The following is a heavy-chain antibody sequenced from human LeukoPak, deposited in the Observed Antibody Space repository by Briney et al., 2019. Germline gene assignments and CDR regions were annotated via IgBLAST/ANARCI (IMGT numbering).Heavy chain of an antibody. D-gene: IGHD6-19*01. J-gene: IGHJ4*02. Sequence: ASVKVSCKASGGTLSSYAISWVRQAPGQGLEWMGGIIPIFGTANYAQKFQGRVTITADESTSTAYMELSSLRSEDTAVYYCARARSIAVAGTDSDYWGQGTLVTVSS. V-gene: IGHV1-69*01. CDR1: GGTLSSYA. CDR2: IIPIFGTA. CDR3: ARARSIAVAGTDSDY.